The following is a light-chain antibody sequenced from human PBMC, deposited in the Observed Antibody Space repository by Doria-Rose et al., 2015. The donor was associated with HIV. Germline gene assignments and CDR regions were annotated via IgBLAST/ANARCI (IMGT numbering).Light chain of an antibody. J-gene: IGKJ1*01. CDR3: HQYGTSWT. CDR1: QSFSSTY. V-gene: IGKV3-20*01. Sequence: DIVLTQSPGTLSLSPGERAPLSCRASQSFSSTYLAWYQQKPGQAPSLLIYDGSTRATGIPDRFSASGSGTDFTLTINRLEPEDFALYYCHQYGTSWTFGQGTKVEI. CDR2: DGS.